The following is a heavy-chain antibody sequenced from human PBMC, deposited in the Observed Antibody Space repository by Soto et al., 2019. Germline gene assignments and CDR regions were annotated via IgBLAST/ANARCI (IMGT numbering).Heavy chain of an antibody. D-gene: IGHD3-22*01. CDR2: ISSSSSTI. CDR1: GFTFSSYS. J-gene: IGHJ1*01. CDR3: ARESYYDSSGYYPNPVQH. V-gene: IGHV3-48*02. Sequence: PGGSLRLSCAASGFTFSSYSMNWVRQAPGKGLEWVSYISSSSSTIYYADSVKGRFTISRDNAKNSLYLQMNSLRDEDTAVYYCARESYYDSSGYYPNPVQHWGQGTLVTVSS.